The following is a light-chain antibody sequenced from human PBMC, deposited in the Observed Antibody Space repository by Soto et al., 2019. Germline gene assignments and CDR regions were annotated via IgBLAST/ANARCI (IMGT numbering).Light chain of an antibody. CDR1: QSVLSSSNNLNY. CDR3: QQYYSSPPT. J-gene: IGKJ1*01. Sequence: DIVMTQSPDSLAVSLGERATINCKFSQSVLSSSNNLNYFAWYQQKSGQPPKLLIYWASTRESGVPDRFSGSGSGTDFTLTISSLQAEDMAVYYCQQYYSSPPTFGQGTKVEI. V-gene: IGKV4-1*01. CDR2: WAS.